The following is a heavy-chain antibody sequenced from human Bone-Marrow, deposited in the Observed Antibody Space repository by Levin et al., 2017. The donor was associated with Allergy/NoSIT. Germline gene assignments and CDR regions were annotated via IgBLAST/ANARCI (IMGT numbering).Heavy chain of an antibody. CDR1: GGSVYTSSYY. D-gene: IGHD5-12*01. V-gene: IGHV4-39*01. J-gene: IGHJ5*02. Sequence: SETLSLTCTVSGGSVYTSSYYWGWIRQPPGKGLEWIGTIYYSGNTYYNPSLKSRVTMSVDTSKNQFSLKLSSVTAADTAVYFCARQAEYGGYINWFDPWGQGTLVTVSS. CDR3: ARQAEYGGYINWFDP. CDR2: IYYSGNT.